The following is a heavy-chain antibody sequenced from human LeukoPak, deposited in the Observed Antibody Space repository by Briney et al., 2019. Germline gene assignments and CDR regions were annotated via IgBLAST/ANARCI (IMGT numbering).Heavy chain of an antibody. CDR3: ARLLGAVAVGSDY. J-gene: IGHJ4*02. Sequence: SETLSLTCTVSGDSISSYYWSWIRQPPGKGLEWIGYIYHSGSTNYNPSLKSRVTISADTSKDQFSLKLASVTAADTAVYYCARLLGAVAVGSDYWGQGTLVTVSS. D-gene: IGHD6-19*01. V-gene: IGHV4-59*01. CDR1: GDSISSYY. CDR2: IYHSGST.